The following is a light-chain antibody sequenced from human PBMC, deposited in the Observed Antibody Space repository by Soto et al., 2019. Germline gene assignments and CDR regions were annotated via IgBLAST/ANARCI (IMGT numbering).Light chain of an antibody. V-gene: IGKV1-39*01. CDR3: QQGSSTLFP. Sequence: DIQMTQSPSSLSASVGDRVTITCRASQSISGYVNWYQQKPGKAPKVLIYGASTLLSGVPSRFSGAGSGTDFTLTISSLQPEDFATYYCQQGSSTLFPFGPGTKVDIK. J-gene: IGKJ3*01. CDR1: QSISGY. CDR2: GAS.